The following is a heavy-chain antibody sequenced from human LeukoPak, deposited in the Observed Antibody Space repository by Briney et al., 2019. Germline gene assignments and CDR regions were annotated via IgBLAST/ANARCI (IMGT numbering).Heavy chain of an antibody. CDR3: ARDLDCSSTSCYGYFQH. Sequence: GASVKVSCKASGYTFTGYYMHWVRQAPGQGLEWMGGIIPIFGTANYAQKFQGRVTITADESTSTAYMELSSLRSEDTAVYYCARDLDCSSTSCYGYFQHWGQGTLVTVSS. V-gene: IGHV1-69*13. CDR1: GYTFTGYY. CDR2: IIPIFGTA. D-gene: IGHD2-2*01. J-gene: IGHJ1*01.